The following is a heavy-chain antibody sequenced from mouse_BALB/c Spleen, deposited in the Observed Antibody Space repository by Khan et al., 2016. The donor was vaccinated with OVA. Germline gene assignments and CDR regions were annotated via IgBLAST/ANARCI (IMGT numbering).Heavy chain of an antibody. V-gene: IGHV3-2*02. CDR1: GFSITCDYA. CDR3: ASGKLLLRYPGYFDY. D-gene: IGHD1-1*01. J-gene: IGHJ2*01. CDR2: TRSSGSP. Sequence: VQLQQSGPGLLKPSHSLSFSCTVTGFSITCDYAWNWNRKLPGNQQECRAFTRSSGSPTYNPYFRSRITITRDTSKNQCFLQLNYVTTDETATSYCASGKLLLRYPGYFDYWGQGTTLTVSS.